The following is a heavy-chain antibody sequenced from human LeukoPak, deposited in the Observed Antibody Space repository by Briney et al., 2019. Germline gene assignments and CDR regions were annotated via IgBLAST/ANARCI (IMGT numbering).Heavy chain of an antibody. J-gene: IGHJ4*02. V-gene: IGHV4-39*07. Sequence: SETLSLTCTVSGVSISSSNSYWGWIRQPPGKGLEWIGSIYYSGNTYYYPSLKSRVTISVDTSKNQFSLRLSSVTAADTAVYYCARDVRDSSGFYLRAFDYWGQGTLVTVSS. D-gene: IGHD3-22*01. CDR3: ARDVRDSSGFYLRAFDY. CDR2: IYYSGNT. CDR1: GVSISSSNSY.